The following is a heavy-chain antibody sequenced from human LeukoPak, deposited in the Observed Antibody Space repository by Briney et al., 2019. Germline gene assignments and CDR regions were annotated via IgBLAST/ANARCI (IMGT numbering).Heavy chain of an antibody. CDR1: GFTFSSYE. D-gene: IGHD6-13*01. CDR2: ISSSGSTI. V-gene: IGHV3-48*03. CDR3: ARGAVPGIADDY. Sequence: QPGGSLRLSCAASGFTFSSYEMNWVRQAPGKGLEWVSYISSSGSTIYYADSVKGRFTISRDNAKNSLYLQMNSPRAEDTAVYYCARGAVPGIADDYWGQGTLVTVSS. J-gene: IGHJ4*02.